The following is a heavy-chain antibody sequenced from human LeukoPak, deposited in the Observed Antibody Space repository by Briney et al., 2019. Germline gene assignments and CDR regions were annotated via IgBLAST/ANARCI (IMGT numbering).Heavy chain of an antibody. D-gene: IGHD3-3*01. Sequence: ASVKVSCTASGYTFTSYYMHWVRQAPGQGLEWMGWINPNSGGTNYAQKFQGRVTMTRDTSISTAYMELSRLRSDDTAVYYCARGYYDFWSGSSGDAFDIWGQGTMVTVSS. CDR3: ARGYYDFWSGSSGDAFDI. V-gene: IGHV1-2*02. J-gene: IGHJ3*02. CDR1: GYTFTSYY. CDR2: INPNSGGT.